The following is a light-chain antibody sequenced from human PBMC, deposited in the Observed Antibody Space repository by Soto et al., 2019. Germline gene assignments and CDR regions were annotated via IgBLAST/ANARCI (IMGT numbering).Light chain of an antibody. Sequence: EIVLTQSPATLSLSPGDRATLSCRASQSVSSYLAWYQQKPGQAPRLLIYDASNRATGIPARFSGSGSGTDFTLTISSLDPEDSAVYYCHQRSSWPLTFGGGTKVEIK. CDR2: DAS. CDR1: QSVSSY. J-gene: IGKJ4*02. CDR3: HQRSSWPLT. V-gene: IGKV3-11*01.